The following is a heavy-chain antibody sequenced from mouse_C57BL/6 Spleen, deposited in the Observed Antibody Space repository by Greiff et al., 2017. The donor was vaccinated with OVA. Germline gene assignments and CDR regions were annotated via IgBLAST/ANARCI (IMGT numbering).Heavy chain of an antibody. CDR1: GYSITSGYD. D-gene: IGHD2-3*01. CDR3: ARENDGYYAMDY. CDR2: ISYSGST. J-gene: IGHJ4*01. V-gene: IGHV3-1*01. Sequence: EVQRVESGPGMVKPSQSLSLTCTVTGYSITSGYDWHWIRHFPGNKLEWMGYISYSGSTNYNPSLKSRISITHDTSKNHFFLKLNSVTTEDTATYYCARENDGYYAMDYWGQGTSVTVSS.